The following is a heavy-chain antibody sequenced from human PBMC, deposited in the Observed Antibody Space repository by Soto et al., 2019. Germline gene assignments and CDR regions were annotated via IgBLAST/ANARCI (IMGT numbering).Heavy chain of an antibody. Sequence: EVQLLESGGGLVQPGWSLRLSCGASGFNFSSYAMSWVRQAPGKGLEWVSAISGSGGSTYYADSVKGRFTISRDNSKNTLNLQMNSLRAEDKAVYYCAKDTLNYYDSSGLDYWGQGTLVTVSS. CDR1: GFNFSSYA. J-gene: IGHJ4*02. D-gene: IGHD3-22*01. CDR2: ISGSGGST. CDR3: AKDTLNYYDSSGLDY. V-gene: IGHV3-23*01.